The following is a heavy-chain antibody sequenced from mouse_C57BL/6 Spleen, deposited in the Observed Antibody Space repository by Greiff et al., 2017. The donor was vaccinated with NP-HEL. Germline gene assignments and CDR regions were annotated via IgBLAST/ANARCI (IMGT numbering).Heavy chain of an antibody. D-gene: IGHD1-1*01. V-gene: IGHV5-17*01. J-gene: IGHJ3*01. CDR2: ISSGSSTI. Sequence: EVHLVESGGGLVKPGGSLKLSCAASGFTFSDYGMHWVRQAPEKGLEWVAYISSGSSTIYYADTVKGRFTISRDNAKNTLFLQMTSLRSEDTAMYYCANYYGSRRGFAYWGQGTLVTVSA. CDR1: GFTFSDYG. CDR3: ANYYGSRRGFAY.